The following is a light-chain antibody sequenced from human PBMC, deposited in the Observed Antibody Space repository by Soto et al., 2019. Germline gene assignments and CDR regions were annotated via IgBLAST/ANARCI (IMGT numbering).Light chain of an antibody. CDR1: QSINNW. CDR2: DVS. J-gene: IGKJ1*01. Sequence: DIQMTQSPSTLSASVGDRVTITCRASQSINNWLAWYQQKPGKAPQLLIYDVSNLQSGVPSRFSGGGSGTQFTLTISSLQPDDVATYYCQQYNTFWTFGQGTKVDI. V-gene: IGKV1-5*01. CDR3: QQYNTFWT.